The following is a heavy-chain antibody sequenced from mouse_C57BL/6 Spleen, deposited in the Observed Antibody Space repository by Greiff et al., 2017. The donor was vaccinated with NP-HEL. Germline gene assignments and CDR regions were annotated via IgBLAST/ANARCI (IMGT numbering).Heavy chain of an antibody. CDR2: ISSGSSTI. CDR1: GFTFSDYG. Sequence: EVQLVESGGGLVKPGGSLKLSCAASGFTFSDYGMHWVRQAPEKGLEWVAYISSGSSTIYYADKVKGRFTISRDNAKNTLFLQMTSLRAEDTAMYYCARGALSGHYYAMDYWGQGTSVTVSS. D-gene: IGHD3-1*01. V-gene: IGHV5-17*01. J-gene: IGHJ4*01. CDR3: ARGALSGHYYAMDY.